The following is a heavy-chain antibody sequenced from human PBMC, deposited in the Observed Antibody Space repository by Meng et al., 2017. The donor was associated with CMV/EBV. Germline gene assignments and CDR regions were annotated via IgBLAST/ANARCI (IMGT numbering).Heavy chain of an antibody. Sequence: SVKVSCKASGGTFSSYAISWVRQAPGQGLEWMGGIIPIFGTANYAQKFQGRVTIITDESTSTAYMELSSLRSEDTAVYYCARVSGWYTGGYYYYYGMDVWGQGTTVTVSS. CDR2: IIPIFGTA. CDR1: GGTFSSYA. D-gene: IGHD6-19*01. V-gene: IGHV1-69*05. J-gene: IGHJ6*02. CDR3: ARVSGWYTGGYYYYYGMDV.